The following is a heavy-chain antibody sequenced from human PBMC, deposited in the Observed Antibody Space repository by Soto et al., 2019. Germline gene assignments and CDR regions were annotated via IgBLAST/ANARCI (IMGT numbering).Heavy chain of an antibody. V-gene: IGHV4-30-2*01. CDR2: IYHSGST. Sequence: SETLSLTCAVSGGSISSGGYSWSWIRQPPGKGLEWIGYIYHSGSTYYNPSLKSRVTISVDRSKNQFSLKLSSVTAADTAVYYCARGTGGGSYYYYGMDVWGQGTTVTVSS. D-gene: IGHD2-15*01. CDR1: GGSISSGGYS. J-gene: IGHJ6*02. CDR3: ARGTGGGSYYYYGMDV.